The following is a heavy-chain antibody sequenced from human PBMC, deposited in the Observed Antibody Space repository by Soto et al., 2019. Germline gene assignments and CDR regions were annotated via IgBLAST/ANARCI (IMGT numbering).Heavy chain of an antibody. CDR2: IYYSGST. V-gene: IGHV4-39*01. CDR1: GGSISSSSYY. D-gene: IGHD3-3*01. Sequence: QLQLQESGPGLVKPSETLSLTCTVSGGSISSSSYYWGWIRQPPGKGLEWIGSIYYSGSTYYNPSLKSRVTISVDTSKNQFSLKLSSVTAADTAVYYCARHGIFGVVMPYFDYWGQGTLVTVSS. CDR3: ARHGIFGVVMPYFDY. J-gene: IGHJ4*02.